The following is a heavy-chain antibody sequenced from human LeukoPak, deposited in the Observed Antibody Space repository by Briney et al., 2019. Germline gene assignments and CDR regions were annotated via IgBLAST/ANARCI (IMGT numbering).Heavy chain of an antibody. CDR1: GGTFSSYA. CDR2: IILIFGTA. J-gene: IGHJ4*02. CDR3: ARDLVSSSWLDY. D-gene: IGHD6-13*01. Sequence: ASVKVSCKASGGTFSSYAISWVRQAPGQGLEWMGGIILIFGTANYAQKFQGRVTITADESTSTAYMELSSLRSEDTAVYYCARDLVSSSWLDYWGQGTLVTVSS. V-gene: IGHV1-69*13.